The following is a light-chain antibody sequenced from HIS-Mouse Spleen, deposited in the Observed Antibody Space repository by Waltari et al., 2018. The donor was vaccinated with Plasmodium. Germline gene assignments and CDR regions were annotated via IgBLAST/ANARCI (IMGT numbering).Light chain of an antibody. CDR1: SLRSYY. J-gene: IGLJ3*02. V-gene: IGLV3-19*01. CDR3: NSRDSSGNHQV. Sequence: SSELTQDPAVSVALVQTVRITCQGDSLRSYYASWYQQKPGQAPVLFIYGKNNRPSGIPDRFSGSSSGNTASLTITGAQAEDEADYYCNSRDSSGNHQVFGGGTKLTVL. CDR2: GKN.